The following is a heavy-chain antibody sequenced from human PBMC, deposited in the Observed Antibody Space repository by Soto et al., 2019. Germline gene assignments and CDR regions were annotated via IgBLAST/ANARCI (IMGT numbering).Heavy chain of an antibody. Sequence: QVQLLQSGAEVKKPGASVKVSCKASGYTFTSYGISWVRQAPGQGLEWMGWINAYNGNTTYAQKLQGRVTMTTDTSTRTRYTELRSLRSADTAVYYRARAAVSGRTGFGSWGQGTLGAVSS. D-gene: IGHD6-19*01. V-gene: IGHV1-18*01. J-gene: IGHJ4*02. CDR1: GYTFTSYG. CDR2: INAYNGNT. CDR3: ARAAVSGRTGFGS.